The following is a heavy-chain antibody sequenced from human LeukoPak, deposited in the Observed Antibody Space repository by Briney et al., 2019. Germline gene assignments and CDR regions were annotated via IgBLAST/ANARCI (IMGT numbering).Heavy chain of an antibody. Sequence: GASVKVSCKASGYTFTRFDICWVRQAPGQGLEWTGEISVYNGNTKYVQKLQGRVTMTTDTSTSTAYMELRSLRSDDTAVYYCARGFDDSSGPGNYFFDHWGQGTLVTVSS. CDR2: ISVYNGNT. CDR1: GYTFTRFD. CDR3: ARGFDDSSGPGNYFFDH. D-gene: IGHD3-22*01. V-gene: IGHV1-18*01. J-gene: IGHJ4*02.